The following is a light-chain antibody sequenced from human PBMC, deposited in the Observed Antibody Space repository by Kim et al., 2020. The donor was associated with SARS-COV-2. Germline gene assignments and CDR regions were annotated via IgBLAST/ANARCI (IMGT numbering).Light chain of an antibody. Sequence: QPVLTQSPSASASLGASVKLTCTLSSGHSSYAIAWHQQQPEKGPRFLMKLNSDGSHTKGDGIPHRFSGSSSGGERYLTISSLQSEDEADYYCQTWGTGIRVFGGGTQLTVL. CDR1: SGHSSYA. CDR3: QTWGTGIRV. J-gene: IGLJ3*02. CDR2: LNSDGSH. V-gene: IGLV4-69*01.